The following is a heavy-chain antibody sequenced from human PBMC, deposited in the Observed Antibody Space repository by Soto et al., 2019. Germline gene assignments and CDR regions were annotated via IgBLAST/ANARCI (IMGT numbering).Heavy chain of an antibody. V-gene: IGHV1-18*01. Sequence: QVQLVQSGAEVKKPGASVKVSCKASGYTFITYGVSWVRQDPGQGLDWLGWISTYNGNTRYAERLQGRVTMTTDTTTNTAYMELRNLRSDDTVVYYCARGPTDYYDNSANYFLDYWGQGTLVTVSS. D-gene: IGHD3-22*01. CDR3: ARGPTDYYDNSANYFLDY. CDR2: ISTYNGNT. J-gene: IGHJ4*02. CDR1: GYTFITYG.